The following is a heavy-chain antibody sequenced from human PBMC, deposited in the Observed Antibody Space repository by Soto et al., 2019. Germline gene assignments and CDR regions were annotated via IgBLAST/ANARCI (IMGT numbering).Heavy chain of an antibody. CDR1: GGSISSYY. D-gene: IGHD6-19*01. CDR3: ARVSHYGQQWLENWFDP. J-gene: IGHJ5*02. Sequence: SETLSLTCTVSGGSISSYYWSWIRQPPGKGLEWIGYIYYSGSTNYNPSLKSRVTISVDTSKNQFSLKLSSVTAADTAVYYCARVSHYGQQWLENWFDPWGQGTLVTVPQ. V-gene: IGHV4-59*01. CDR2: IYYSGST.